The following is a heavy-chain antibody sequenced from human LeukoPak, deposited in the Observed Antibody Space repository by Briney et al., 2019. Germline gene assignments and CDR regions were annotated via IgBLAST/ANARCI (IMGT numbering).Heavy chain of an antibody. D-gene: IGHD3-9*01. CDR3: ARGSSGVTISSYGMDV. J-gene: IGHJ6*04. CDR1: GFTFSSYS. Sequence: GGSLRFSCAASGFTFSSYSMNWVRQAPGKGLEWVSSISSSSSYIYYADSVKGRFTISRDNAKNSLYLQMNSLKTEDTAVYYCARGSSGVTISSYGMDVWGKGTTVTVSS. V-gene: IGHV3-21*04. CDR2: ISSSSSYI.